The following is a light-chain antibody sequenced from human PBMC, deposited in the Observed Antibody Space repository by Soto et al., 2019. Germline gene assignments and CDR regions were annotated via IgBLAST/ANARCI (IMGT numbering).Light chain of an antibody. V-gene: IGLV2-14*01. Sequence: QSVLTQPASVSGPPGQSITISCTGTSSDVSRYNYVSWYQQHPGKVPKLMIYEVSNRPSGVSNRFSGSKSGNTASLTISGLQAEDEADYYCSSYTSSSTYVFGTGTRSPS. CDR2: EVS. CDR3: SSYTSSSTYV. CDR1: SSDVSRYNY. J-gene: IGLJ1*01.